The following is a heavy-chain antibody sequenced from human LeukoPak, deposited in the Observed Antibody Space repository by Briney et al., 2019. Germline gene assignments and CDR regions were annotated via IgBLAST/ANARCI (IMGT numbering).Heavy chain of an antibody. J-gene: IGHJ5*02. CDR1: GFTFSSNW. V-gene: IGHV3-7*01. CDR3: ARHQNTWFDP. Sequence: PGGSLRLSCAASGFTFSSNWMSWVRQAPGKGLEWVANIKHDGREKYSLDSVKGRFTISRDNANNSLYLEMNSLRVEDTAVYYCARHQNTWFDPWGQGTLVTVTS. CDR2: IKHDGREK.